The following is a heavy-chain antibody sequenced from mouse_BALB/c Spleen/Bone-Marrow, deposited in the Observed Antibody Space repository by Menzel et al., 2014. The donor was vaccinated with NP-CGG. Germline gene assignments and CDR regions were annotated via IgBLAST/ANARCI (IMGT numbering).Heavy chain of an antibody. CDR2: INPSAGYT. V-gene: IGHV1-7*01. D-gene: IGHD2-3*01. Sequence: QVQLRQSGAELAKPGASVKMSCKASGYTFTSYWMHWIKQRPGQGLEWTGYINPSAGYTEYNQKFKDKATLTADKSSSTAYMQLSSLTSEDSAVYYCALYDGYSAYWGQGTLVTVSA. CDR3: ALYDGYSAY. J-gene: IGHJ3*01. CDR1: GYTFTSYW.